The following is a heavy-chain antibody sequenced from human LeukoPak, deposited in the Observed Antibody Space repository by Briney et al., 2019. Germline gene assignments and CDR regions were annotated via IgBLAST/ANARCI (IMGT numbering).Heavy chain of an antibody. J-gene: IGHJ4*02. Sequence: SVKVSCKASGGTFSSYAISWVRQAPAQGLEWMGRIIPIFGIANYAQKFQGRVTITADKSTSTAYMELSSLRSEDTAVYYCARGGNSKVFDYWGQGTLVTVSS. CDR1: GGTFSSYA. CDR3: ARGGNSKVFDY. D-gene: IGHD4-23*01. V-gene: IGHV1-69*04. CDR2: IIPIFGIA.